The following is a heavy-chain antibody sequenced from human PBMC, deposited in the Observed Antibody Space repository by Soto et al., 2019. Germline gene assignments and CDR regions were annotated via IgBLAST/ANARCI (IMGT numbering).Heavy chain of an antibody. CDR1: GGSISSSSYY. D-gene: IGHD3-10*01. V-gene: IGHV4-39*01. CDR2: IYYSGST. CDR3: ARHARGSYYYGMDV. J-gene: IGHJ6*02. Sequence: SETLSLTCTVSGGSISSSSYYWGWIRQPPGKGLEWIGSIYYSGSTYYNPSLKSRVTISVDTSKNQFSLKLSSVTAADTAVYYCARHARGSYYYGMDVWGQGTTVTVSS.